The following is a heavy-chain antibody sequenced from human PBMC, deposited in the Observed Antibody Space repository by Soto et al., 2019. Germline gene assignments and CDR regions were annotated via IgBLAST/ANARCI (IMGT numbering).Heavy chain of an antibody. V-gene: IGHV3-23*01. CDR3: AKRFGSGYYSAFDV. J-gene: IGHJ3*01. Sequence: PWGSLRLSCAASGLTFSAYAMTWVRQAPGKGLEWVSTISGSGDDTYYAGSVKGRFIISRDNSKNTLFLQMNSLRAEDTAVYHCAKRFGSGYYSAFDVWGQGTMVTVSS. D-gene: IGHD3-22*01. CDR2: ISGSGDDT. CDR1: GLTFSAYA.